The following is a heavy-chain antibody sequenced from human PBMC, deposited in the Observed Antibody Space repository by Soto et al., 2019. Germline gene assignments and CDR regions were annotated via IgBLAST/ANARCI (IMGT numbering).Heavy chain of an antibody. D-gene: IGHD3-22*01. V-gene: IGHV1-69*13. Sequence: ASVTVSCQASGGTFSSYAISWVRQAPGQGLEWMGGIIPIFGTANYAQKFQGRVTITADESTSTAYMELSSLRSEDTAVYYCARDITYYDSSGFRAQDDAFDIWGQGTMVTVSS. J-gene: IGHJ3*02. CDR1: GGTFSSYA. CDR3: ARDITYYDSSGFRAQDDAFDI. CDR2: IIPIFGTA.